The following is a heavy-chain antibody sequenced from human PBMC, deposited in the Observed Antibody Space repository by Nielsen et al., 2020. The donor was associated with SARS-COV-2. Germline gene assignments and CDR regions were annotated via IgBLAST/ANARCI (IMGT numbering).Heavy chain of an antibody. CDR3: AKDHVVAGTDY. D-gene: IGHD6-19*01. V-gene: IGHV3-49*04. Sequence: GESLKISCTASGFTFGDYAMSWVRQAPGKGLEWVGFIRSKAYGGTTEYAASVKGRFTISRDDSKSIAYLQMNSLKTEDTAVYYCAKDHVVAGTDYWGQGTLVTVSS. CDR2: IRSKAYGGTT. CDR1: GFTFGDYA. J-gene: IGHJ4*02.